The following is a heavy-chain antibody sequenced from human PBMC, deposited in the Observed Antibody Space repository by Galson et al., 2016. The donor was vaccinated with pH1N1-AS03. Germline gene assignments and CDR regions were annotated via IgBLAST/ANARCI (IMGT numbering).Heavy chain of an antibody. CDR2: ISGSGGST. V-gene: IGHV3-23*01. D-gene: IGHD3-16*01. Sequence: SLRLSCAASGFTFSNYAMTWVRQAPGKGLEWVSSISGSGGSTNSADSVKGRFTISRDNSKNTVYLQMNSLRVEDTAVYYCAREPWGSTQGEYWGQGTLVTVSS. CDR1: GFTFSNYA. CDR3: AREPWGSTQGEY. J-gene: IGHJ4*02.